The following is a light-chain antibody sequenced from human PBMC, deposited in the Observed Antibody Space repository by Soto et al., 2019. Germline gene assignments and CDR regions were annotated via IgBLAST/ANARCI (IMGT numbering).Light chain of an antibody. CDR1: QSGFSFY. CDR2: AAS. V-gene: IGKV3-20*01. J-gene: IGKJ1*01. CDR3: HQYGNSPWT. Sequence: DIVLTQSPGTLSLSPGDRATLSCRASQSGFSFYLAWFQKKPGQAPRLLIYAASSRATGIPDRFSGSGSGTDFTLTISRLEPEDFAVYYCHQYGNSPWTLGQGTRVDI.